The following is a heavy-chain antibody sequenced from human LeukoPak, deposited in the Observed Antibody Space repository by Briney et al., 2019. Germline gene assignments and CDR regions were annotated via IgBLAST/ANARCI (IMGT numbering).Heavy chain of an antibody. CDR2: IQNDGSTI. CDR1: GFTFSSYS. D-gene: IGHD3-3*01. V-gene: IGHV3-30*02. CDR3: GKERSGSYVHAFDP. Sequence: PGGSLRLSCAASGFTFSSYSMNWVRQAPGKGLEWVAFIQNDGSTIFYADSVKDRFTISRDNSKNTLYLQMNSLRIDDTAVYYCGKERSGSYVHAFDPWGQGTLVTVSS. J-gene: IGHJ5*02.